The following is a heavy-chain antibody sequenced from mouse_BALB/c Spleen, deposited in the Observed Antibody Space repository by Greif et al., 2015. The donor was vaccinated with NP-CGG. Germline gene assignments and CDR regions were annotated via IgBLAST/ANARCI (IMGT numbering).Heavy chain of an antibody. J-gene: IGHJ3*01. CDR1: GYSITSDYA. CDR2: ISYSGST. V-gene: IGHV3-2*02. CDR3: ARSGFAY. Sequence: EVKVVDSGPGLVKPSQSLSLTCTVTGYSITSDYAWNWIRQFPGNKLEWMGYISYSGSTSYNPSLKSRISITRDTSKNQFFLQLNSVTTEDTATYYCARSGFAYWGQGTLVTVSA.